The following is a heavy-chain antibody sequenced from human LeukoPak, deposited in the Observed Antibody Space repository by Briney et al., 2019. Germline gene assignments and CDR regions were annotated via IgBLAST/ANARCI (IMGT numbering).Heavy chain of an antibody. CDR3: ARGPLFGDYEGGSADAFDI. D-gene: IGHD4-17*01. Sequence: GASVKVSCKSSGYTFTSYGINWVRQAPGQGLEWMGCISAYNGNTNYAQKLQGRVTMTTDTSTSTAYMELRSLRSDDTAVYYCARGPLFGDYEGGSADAFDIWGQGTMVTVSS. V-gene: IGHV1-18*01. CDR2: ISAYNGNT. CDR1: GYTFTSYG. J-gene: IGHJ3*02.